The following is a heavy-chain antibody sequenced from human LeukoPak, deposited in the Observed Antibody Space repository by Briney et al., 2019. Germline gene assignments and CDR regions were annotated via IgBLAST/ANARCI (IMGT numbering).Heavy chain of an antibody. CDR1: DGSITGYY. D-gene: IGHD2-8*01. CDR3: ARYANSPYYYYAMDV. Sequence: PSETLSLTCTVSDGSITGYYLSWIRQPPGKGVEWIGSIYYSGSTNYNPSLKSRVTISVETSKNQFSLKLSSVTAADTAVYYCARYANSPYYYYAMDVWGQGTTVTVSS. CDR2: IYYSGST. V-gene: IGHV4-59*12. J-gene: IGHJ6*02.